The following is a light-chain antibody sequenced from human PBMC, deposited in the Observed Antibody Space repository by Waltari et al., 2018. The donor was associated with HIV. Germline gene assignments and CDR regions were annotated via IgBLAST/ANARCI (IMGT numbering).Light chain of an antibody. V-gene: IGLV1-40*01. CDR1: SSNIGATYD. CDR2: ANN. J-gene: IGLJ2*01. CDR3: QSYDSTLRVV. Sequence: QPVLTQPPSVSGAPGQRVTSACTRSSSNIGATYDVQWYQQLPGTAPKLLIYANNNRPSGVPDRFSGSKSGTSASLAITGLQAEDEADYYCQSYDSTLRVVFGGGTKLTVL.